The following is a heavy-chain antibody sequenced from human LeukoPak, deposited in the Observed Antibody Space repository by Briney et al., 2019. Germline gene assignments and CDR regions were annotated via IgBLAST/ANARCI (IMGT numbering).Heavy chain of an antibody. D-gene: IGHD6-6*01. Sequence: GGSLRLSCAASGFTFSDYYMSWIRQAPGKGPEWVSYISGSGSTIYYTDSVRGRFTISRDNAKNSLYLQMNSLRAEDTAVYYCARSRRSSSRFDPWGQGTLVTVSS. CDR3: ARSRRSSSRFDP. CDR2: ISGSGSTI. CDR1: GFTFSDYY. V-gene: IGHV3-11*01. J-gene: IGHJ5*02.